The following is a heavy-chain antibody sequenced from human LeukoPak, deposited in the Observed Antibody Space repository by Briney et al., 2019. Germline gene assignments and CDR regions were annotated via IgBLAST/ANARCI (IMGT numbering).Heavy chain of an antibody. CDR2: IYPGDSDT. Sequence: GESLKISCKGSGYSFTSYWIGWVRQMPGKGLEWMGIIYPGDSDTRYSPSFQGQVTISADKSISTAYLQWSSLKAPDTAMYYCARGSGDYFGDYYYYYYGMDVWGQGTTVTVSS. J-gene: IGHJ6*02. CDR1: GYSFTSYW. V-gene: IGHV5-51*01. D-gene: IGHD2-21*01. CDR3: ARGSGDYFGDYYYYYYGMDV.